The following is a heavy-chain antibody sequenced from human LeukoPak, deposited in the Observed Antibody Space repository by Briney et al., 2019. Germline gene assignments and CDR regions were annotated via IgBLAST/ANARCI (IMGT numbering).Heavy chain of an antibody. D-gene: IGHD5-18*01. CDR1: GGTFSSYA. Sequence: SVTVSCKASGGTFSSYAINWVRQAPGQGLEWMGGIIPIFGAANYAQKFQGRVTITADESMSTAYMELSRLSSEDTAIYYCARGGGTGMVSHYYYYYMDVWGKGTKVTVSS. J-gene: IGHJ6*03. CDR2: IIPIFGAA. CDR3: ARGGGTGMVSHYYYYYMDV. V-gene: IGHV1-69*13.